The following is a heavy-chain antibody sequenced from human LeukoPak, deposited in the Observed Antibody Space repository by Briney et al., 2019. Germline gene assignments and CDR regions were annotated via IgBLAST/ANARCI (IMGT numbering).Heavy chain of an antibody. V-gene: IGHV1-18*01. Sequence: ASVKVSCKASGYTFTSYGISWVRQAPGQGLEWMGWISAYNGNTNYAQKLQGRVTMTTDTSTSTAYMELRSLRSDDTAVHYCARVDGIVVVPAAQFDYWGQGTLVTVSS. D-gene: IGHD2-2*01. CDR2: ISAYNGNT. CDR1: GYTFTSYG. J-gene: IGHJ4*02. CDR3: ARVDGIVVVPAAQFDY.